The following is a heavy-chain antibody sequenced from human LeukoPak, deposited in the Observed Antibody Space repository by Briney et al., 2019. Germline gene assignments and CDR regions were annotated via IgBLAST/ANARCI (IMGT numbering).Heavy chain of an antibody. Sequence: GGSLRLSCAASGFTFNSHWMHWVRQGPGKGLVWVSRIGSDGSITSYADSVKGRFTISRDNAKNSLYLQMNSLRAEDTAVYYCAREESYDYGDYGFGYFDYWGQGTLVTVSS. J-gene: IGHJ4*02. D-gene: IGHD4-17*01. CDR1: GFTFNSHW. V-gene: IGHV3-74*01. CDR3: AREESYDYGDYGFGYFDY. CDR2: IGSDGSIT.